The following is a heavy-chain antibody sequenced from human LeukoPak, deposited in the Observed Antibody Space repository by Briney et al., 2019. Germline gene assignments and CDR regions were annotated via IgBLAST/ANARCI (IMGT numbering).Heavy chain of an antibody. CDR2: ISGSGGST. Sequence: GGSLRLSCAASGFTFSSYAMSWVRQAPGKGLKWVSAISGSGGSTYYADSVKGRFTISRDNSKNTLYLQMNSLRAEDTAVYYCAKHGLGDYIVGGDFDYWGQGTLVTVSS. CDR1: GFTFSSYA. D-gene: IGHD1-26*01. CDR3: AKHGLGDYIVGGDFDY. V-gene: IGHV3-23*01. J-gene: IGHJ4*02.